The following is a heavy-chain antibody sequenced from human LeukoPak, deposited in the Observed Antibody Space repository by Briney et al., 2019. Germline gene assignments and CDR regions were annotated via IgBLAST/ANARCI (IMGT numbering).Heavy chain of an antibody. V-gene: IGHV1-2*02. Sequence: ASVKVSCKASGYTFTGYYMHWVRQAPGQGLEWMGWINPNSGGTNYAQKFQGRATMTRDTSISTAYMELSRLRSDDTAVYYCARDAPSDYDILTGYLYGMDVWGQGTTVTVSS. CDR2: INPNSGGT. CDR3: ARDAPSDYDILTGYLYGMDV. D-gene: IGHD3-9*01. J-gene: IGHJ6*02. CDR1: GYTFTGYY.